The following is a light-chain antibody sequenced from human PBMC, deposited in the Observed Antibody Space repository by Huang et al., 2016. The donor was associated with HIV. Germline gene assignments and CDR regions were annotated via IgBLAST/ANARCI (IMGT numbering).Light chain of an antibody. Sequence: ETVMTQSPATLSLSPGERATLSCRASQSVSTNLAWYQQKPGQAPGLLLFGASTRATGIPARFSGTGSGTEFTLTISSLQSEDFAVYYCQQYNTWPPNTFGQGTKLEIK. CDR1: QSVSTN. J-gene: IGKJ2*01. CDR3: QQYNTWPPNT. V-gene: IGKV3-15*01. CDR2: GAS.